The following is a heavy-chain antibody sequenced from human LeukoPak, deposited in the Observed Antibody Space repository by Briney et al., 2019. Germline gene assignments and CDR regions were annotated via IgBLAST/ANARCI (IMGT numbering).Heavy chain of an antibody. CDR3: ASGGHVDY. V-gene: IGHV3-7*01. Sequence: GGSLRLSCAASGFTFSTYWMTWVRQAPGKGLEWVANIKEDGSEKHYVDSVMGRFTISRDNAKNSLYLQMDSLRVEDTAVYYCASGGHVDYCGQGTLVTVSS. D-gene: IGHD3-10*01. CDR1: GFTFSTYW. CDR2: IKEDGSEK. J-gene: IGHJ4*02.